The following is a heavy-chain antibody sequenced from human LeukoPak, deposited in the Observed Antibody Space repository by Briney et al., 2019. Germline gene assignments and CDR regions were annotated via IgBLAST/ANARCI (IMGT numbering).Heavy chain of an antibody. CDR1: GFLFSNSW. J-gene: IGHJ4*02. CDR3: ARDHTPVNRAPIYYFDY. CDR2: ISYDGNNK. D-gene: IGHD2-2*02. V-gene: IGHV3-30-3*01. Sequence: GGSLRLSCADSGFLFSNSWMAWVRQAPGKGLEWVAVISYDGNNKYYADSVKGRFTISRGNSKNTLFLQMISLRAEDTAVYYCARDHTPVNRAPIYYFDYWGQGTLVTVSS.